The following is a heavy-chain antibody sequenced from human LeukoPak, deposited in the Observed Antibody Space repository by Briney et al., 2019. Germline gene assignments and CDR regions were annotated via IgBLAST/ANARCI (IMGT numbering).Heavy chain of an antibody. J-gene: IGHJ6*03. Sequence: GGSLRLSCAASGFTFSSYSVNWVRQAPGKGLEWVSYISSSSSTIYYADTVKGRFTISRDNAKNSLYLQMNSLRDEDTAVYYCARLSEPHYYYYYYMDVWGKGTTVTVSS. CDR1: GFTFSSYS. CDR3: ARLSEPHYYYYYYMDV. V-gene: IGHV3-48*02. CDR2: ISSSSSTI.